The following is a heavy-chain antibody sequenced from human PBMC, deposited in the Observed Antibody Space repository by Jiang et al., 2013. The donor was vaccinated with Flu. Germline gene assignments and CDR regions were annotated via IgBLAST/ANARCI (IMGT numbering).Heavy chain of an antibody. J-gene: IGHJ3*02. Sequence: QLVESGAEVKKPGESLKISCKGSGYSFTSYWIGWVRQMPGKGLEWMGIIYPGDSDTRYSPSFQGQVTISADKSISTAYLQWSSLKASDTAMYYCARHKKGRSYFSADAFDIWGQGTMVTVSS. D-gene: IGHD1-26*01. V-gene: IGHV5-51*01. CDR3: ARHKKGRSYFSADAFDI. CDR2: IYPGDSDT. CDR1: GYSFTSYW.